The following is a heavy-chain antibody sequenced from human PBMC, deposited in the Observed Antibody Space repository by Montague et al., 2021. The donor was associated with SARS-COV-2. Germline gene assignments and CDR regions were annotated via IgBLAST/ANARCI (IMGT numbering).Heavy chain of an antibody. Sequence: SETLSLTCSVSGGSTSNYYWTWIRQSPGKGLQWIEYIFYIGSTKFNPSFKSRVSMSLDTSKNHSSLRLSAVTAADTARYYCARAQNICFIANCVNYFDLWGLGALVTVSS. CDR1: GGSTSNYY. D-gene: IGHD2-15*01. V-gene: IGHV4-59*01. J-gene: IGHJ4*02. CDR3: ARAQNICFIANCVNYFDL. CDR2: IFYIGST.